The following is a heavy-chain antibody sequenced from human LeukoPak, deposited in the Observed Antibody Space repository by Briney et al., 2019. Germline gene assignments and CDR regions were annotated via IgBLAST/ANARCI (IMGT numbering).Heavy chain of an antibody. CDR2: IRYDGSNK. CDR1: GFTFSSYG. J-gene: IGHJ5*02. V-gene: IGHV3-30*02. D-gene: IGHD1-26*01. CDR3: AKGARRLLNWFDA. Sequence: GGSLRLSCAASGFTFSSYGMHWVRQAPGKGLEWVAFIRYDGSNKYYADSVKGRFTISRDNSKNTLYLQMNSLRAEDTAKYYCAKGARRLLNWFDAWGQGTLVTVSS.